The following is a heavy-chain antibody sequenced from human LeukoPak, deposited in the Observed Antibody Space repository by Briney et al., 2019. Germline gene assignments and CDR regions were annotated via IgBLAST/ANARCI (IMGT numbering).Heavy chain of an antibody. V-gene: IGHV3-74*01. CDR3: VGGYKYYFDY. Sequence: GGSLRLSCAASGFTFSSYWMHWVRQAPGKGLVWVSRINSDGSITTYADSVKGRFTISRDNAKNTLSLQMNSLRAEDTAVYYCVGGYKYYFDYWGQGTLVTVSS. CDR1: GFTFSSYW. D-gene: IGHD5-24*01. CDR2: INSDGSIT. J-gene: IGHJ4*02.